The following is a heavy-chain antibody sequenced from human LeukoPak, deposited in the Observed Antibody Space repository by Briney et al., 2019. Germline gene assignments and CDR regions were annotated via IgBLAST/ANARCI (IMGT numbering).Heavy chain of an antibody. V-gene: IGHV3-15*01. CDR1: GFTVRSNY. CDR2: IKSKTDGGTT. J-gene: IGHJ6*02. CDR3: TTYVPYCSGGSCYPRYYYYGMDV. Sequence: GGSLRLSCAASGFTVRSNYMSWVRQAPGKGLEWVGRIKSKTDGGTTDYAAPVKGRFTISRDDSKNTLYLQMNSLKTEDTAVYYCTTYVPYCSGGSCYPRYYYYGMDVWGQGTTVTVSS. D-gene: IGHD2-15*01.